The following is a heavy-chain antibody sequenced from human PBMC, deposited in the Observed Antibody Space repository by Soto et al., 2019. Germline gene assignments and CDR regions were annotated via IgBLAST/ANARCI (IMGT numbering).Heavy chain of an antibody. CDR1: GFTVSNNY. CDR2: IYSGGYT. CDR3: AAPGGGGGY. D-gene: IGHD3-10*01. V-gene: IGHV3-53*01. J-gene: IGHJ4*02. Sequence: EVQLVESGGGLIQPGGSLRLSCAVSGFTVSNNYMSWVRQAPGKGLEGVSVIYSGGYTAYGDSVKGRFTISRDNSKNTLNPKMNGLGAAGRALYYGAAPGGGGGYWGQGTLVTVSS.